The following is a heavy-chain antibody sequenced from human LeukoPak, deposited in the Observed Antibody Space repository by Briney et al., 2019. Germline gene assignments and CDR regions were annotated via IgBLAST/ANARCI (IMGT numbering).Heavy chain of an antibody. J-gene: IGHJ4*02. Sequence: ASVKVSCKASGYTFTSYGISWVRQAPGQGLEWMGWISAYNGNTNYAQKLQGRVTMTTDTSTSTAYMELSSLRSEDTAVYYCATGRRSYGSGSYYGGFYFDYWGQGTLVTVSS. CDR1: GYTFTSYG. CDR3: ATGRRSYGSGSYYGGFYFDY. V-gene: IGHV1-18*01. CDR2: ISAYNGNT. D-gene: IGHD3-10*01.